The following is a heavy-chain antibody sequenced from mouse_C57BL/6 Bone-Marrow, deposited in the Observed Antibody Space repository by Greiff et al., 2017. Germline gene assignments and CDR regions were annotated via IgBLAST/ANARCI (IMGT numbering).Heavy chain of an antibody. V-gene: IGHV1-26*01. CDR2: INPNNGGT. CDR3: ARSGYYGSSPYYYAMDY. Sequence: VQLQQSGPELVKPGASVKISCKASGYTFTDYYMNWVKQSHGKSLEWIGDINPNNGGTSYNQKFKGKATLTVDKSSSTAYMELLSLPSEDSAVYYCARSGYYGSSPYYYAMDYWGQGTSGTVSS. D-gene: IGHD1-1*01. J-gene: IGHJ4*01. CDR1: GYTFTDYY.